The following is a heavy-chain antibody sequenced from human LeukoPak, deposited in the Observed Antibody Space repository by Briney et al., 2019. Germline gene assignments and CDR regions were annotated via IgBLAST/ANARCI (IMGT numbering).Heavy chain of an antibody. Sequence: GGSLRLSCAASGFTFSSFWMHWVRQAPGKGLVWVSRISAGGDTTTYADSVKGRFTISRDNARNTLYLQMNSLRAEDTAVYYCASGGSGTYDYWGQGTLVTVSS. D-gene: IGHD1-26*01. CDR1: GFTFSSFW. J-gene: IGHJ4*02. CDR2: ISAGGDTT. V-gene: IGHV3-74*01. CDR3: ASGGSGTYDY.